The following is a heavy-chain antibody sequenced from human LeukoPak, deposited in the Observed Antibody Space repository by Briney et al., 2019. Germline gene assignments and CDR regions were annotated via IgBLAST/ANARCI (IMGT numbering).Heavy chain of an antibody. CDR2: IYHSGST. D-gene: IGHD6-19*01. CDR1: GGSIISGAYS. J-gene: IGHJ4*02. CDR3: AREAYSSGGGYFDY. Sequence: SETLSLTCAVSGGSIISGAYSWSWIRQPPGKGLEWIGEIYHSGSTNYNPSLKSRVTISVDKSKNQFSLKLSSVTAADTAVYYCAREAYSSGGGYFDYWGQGTLVTVSS. V-gene: IGHV4-30-2*01.